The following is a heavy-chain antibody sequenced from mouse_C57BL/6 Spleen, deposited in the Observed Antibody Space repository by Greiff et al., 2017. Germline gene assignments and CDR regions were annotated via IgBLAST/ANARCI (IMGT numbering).Heavy chain of an antibody. CDR1: GFTFSDYG. V-gene: IGHV5-17*01. CDR3: ARDYGSSYWYFDV. CDR2: ISSGSSTI. Sequence: EVKVVESGGGLVKPGGSLKLSCAASGFTFSDYGMHWVRQAPEKGLEWVAYISSGSSTIYYADTVKGRFTISRDNAKKTLFLQMTSLRSEDTAMYYCARDYGSSYWYFDVWGTGTTVTVSS. D-gene: IGHD1-1*01. J-gene: IGHJ1*03.